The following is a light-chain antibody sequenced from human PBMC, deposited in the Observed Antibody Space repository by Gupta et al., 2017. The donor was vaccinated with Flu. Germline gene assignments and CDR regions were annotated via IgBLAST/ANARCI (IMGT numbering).Light chain of an antibody. CDR2: DKD. CDR1: TSDIGNNY. Sequence: QSVLTQPPSVSATAGQTVTISCSGSTSDIGNNYVSSYQQIPGTATNLLIYDKDKRPAGMPDRFSGSKSGTSATLAISGLQAGDEADYYCETYDSNLIVVFGGGTTLTVL. CDR3: ETYDSNLIVV. J-gene: IGLJ2*01. V-gene: IGLV1-51*01.